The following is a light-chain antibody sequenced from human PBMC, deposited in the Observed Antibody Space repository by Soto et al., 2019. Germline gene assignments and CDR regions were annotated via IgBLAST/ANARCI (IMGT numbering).Light chain of an antibody. CDR2: KAS. Sequence: DIQMTQSPSTLSASVGDRVTITCRASQSISSWLAWYQQKPGKAPKVLIYKASSLQSGVPSRFSGSGSGTELTLTISSLQPDDFATYYCQQYISYSKTFGQGTKVAIK. CDR1: QSISSW. CDR3: QQYISYSKT. V-gene: IGKV1-5*03. J-gene: IGKJ1*01.